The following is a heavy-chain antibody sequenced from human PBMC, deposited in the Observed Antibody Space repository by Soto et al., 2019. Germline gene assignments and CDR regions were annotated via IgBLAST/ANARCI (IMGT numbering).Heavy chain of an antibody. D-gene: IGHD2-15*01. V-gene: IGHV3-74*01. J-gene: IGHJ6*02. CDR1: GFTFNNYW. CDR2: INTDGSWT. CDR3: ARAPDCGGGSCYSGHRYYGMDV. Sequence: EVQLVESGGGLVQPGGSLRLSCEASGFTFNNYWVHWVRQPPGKGLVWVSRINTDGSWTNYADSVKGRFTMSRDNAKNTLYLQMNSLRDEDTAVYYCARAPDCGGGSCYSGHRYYGMDVWGQGATVTLSS.